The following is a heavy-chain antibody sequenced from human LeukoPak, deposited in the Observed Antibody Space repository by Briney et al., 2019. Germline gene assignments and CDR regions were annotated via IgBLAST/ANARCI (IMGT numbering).Heavy chain of an antibody. CDR1: GFTFSSYW. J-gene: IGHJ3*02. CDR3: ARGQGVKGAFDI. D-gene: IGHD2-8*01. V-gene: IGHV3-74*01. CDR2: INIEESST. Sequence: GGSLRLSCAASGFTFSSYWMHWVRQAPGKGLLWVSRINIEESSTTYADSVKGRFTISRDNAKNTLYLQMNSLRAEDTAVYYCARGQGVKGAFDIWGQGTMVTVSS.